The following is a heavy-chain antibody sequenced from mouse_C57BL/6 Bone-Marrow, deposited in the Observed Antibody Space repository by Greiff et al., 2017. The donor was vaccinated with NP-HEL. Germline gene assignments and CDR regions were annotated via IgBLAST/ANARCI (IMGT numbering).Heavy chain of an antibody. CDR3: ARCDGYYYVDF. CDR1: GYAFTNYL. V-gene: IGHV1-54*01. CDR2: INPGSGGT. J-gene: IGHJ2*01. D-gene: IGHD2-3*01. Sequence: QVQLQQSGAELVRPGTSVKVSCKASGYAFTNYLIEWVKQRPGQGLEWIGVINPGSGGTNYNEKFKGKATLTADKSSSTAYMQLSSLTSEDSAVYFFARCDGYYYVDFWDRGTALTVSS.